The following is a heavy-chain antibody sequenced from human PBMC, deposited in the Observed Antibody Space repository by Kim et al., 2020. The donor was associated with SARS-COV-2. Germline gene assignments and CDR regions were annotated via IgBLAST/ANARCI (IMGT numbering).Heavy chain of an antibody. CDR1: GGSISSYY. D-gene: IGHD6-13*01. CDR3: ARGSPRIAAAGRRGDCYPSCYYYGMDV. J-gene: IGHJ6*02. V-gene: IGHV4-59*01. Sequence: SETLSLTCTVSGGSISSYYWSWIRQPPGKGLEWIGYIYYSGSTNYNPSLKSRVTISVDTSKNQFSLKLSSVTAADTAVYYCARGSPRIAAAGRRGDCYPSCYYYGMDVWGQGTTVTVSS. CDR2: IYYSGST.